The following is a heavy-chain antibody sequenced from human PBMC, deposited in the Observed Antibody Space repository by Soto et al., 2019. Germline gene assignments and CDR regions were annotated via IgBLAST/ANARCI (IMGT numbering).Heavy chain of an antibody. J-gene: IGHJ3*01. D-gene: IGHD2-21*01. V-gene: IGHV3-23*01. CDR2: ISGSGGSA. Sequence: EVQLLESGGGLVRPGESLRLSCTTSGFTFNNYAMNWVRQAPGKGLEWVSCISGSGGSAYYADSVQGRFTISRDNSRNTLYLQTNSLRAEDTAIYSCVRAGGGQYSPGSFDLWGRGTKVTVSS. CDR1: GFTFNNYA. CDR3: VRAGGGQYSPGSFDL.